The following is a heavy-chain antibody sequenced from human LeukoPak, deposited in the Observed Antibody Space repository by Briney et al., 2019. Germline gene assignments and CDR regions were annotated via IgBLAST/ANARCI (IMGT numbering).Heavy chain of an antibody. D-gene: IGHD2-2*01. CDR3: ARGGVTKDIVVVPAGIHKNRFDY. CDR2: ISYSSSSI. V-gene: IGHV3-48*04. CDR1: GVSFSSFA. Sequence: PGGSLRLSCAASGVSFSSFAMNWVRQAPGKGLEWVAYISYSSSSIYYADPVKGRFTISRDNAKNSLHLQMNSLRVEDTAVYYCARGGVTKDIVVVPAGIHKNRFDYWGQGTLVTVSS. J-gene: IGHJ4*02.